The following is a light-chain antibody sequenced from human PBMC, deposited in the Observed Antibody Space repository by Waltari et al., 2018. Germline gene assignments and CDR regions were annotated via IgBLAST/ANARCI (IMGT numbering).Light chain of an antibody. CDR1: NSNIGNNA. V-gene: IGLV1-36*01. Sequence: QSVLTQPPSVSEAPRQRVTISCSGSNSNIGNNAVNWYQQLPGKAPKLLIYYHELLPSEDSDRCAGSKSGTSASLAISGLHSEDEADYHCAAWDDNLNAGVFGEGTKLTVL. CDR2: YHE. J-gene: IGLJ2*01. CDR3: AAWDDNLNAGV.